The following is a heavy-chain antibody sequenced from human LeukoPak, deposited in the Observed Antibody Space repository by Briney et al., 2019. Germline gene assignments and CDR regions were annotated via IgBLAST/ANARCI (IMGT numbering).Heavy chain of an antibody. CDR3: AKYSGYDWLYYYYMDV. Sequence: GSLRLSCAASGFTFSSYSMNWIRQPPGKGLEWIGEINHSGSTNYNPSLKSRVTISVDTSKNQFSLKLSSVTAADTAVYYCAKYSGYDWLYYYYMDVWGKGTTVTVSS. J-gene: IGHJ6*03. V-gene: IGHV4-34*08. D-gene: IGHD5-12*01. CDR2: INHSGST. CDR1: GFTFSSYS.